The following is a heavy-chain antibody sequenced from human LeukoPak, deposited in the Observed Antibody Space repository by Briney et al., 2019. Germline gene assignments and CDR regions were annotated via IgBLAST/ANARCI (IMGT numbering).Heavy chain of an antibody. J-gene: IGHJ4*02. CDR1: GFTFSSFG. D-gene: IGHD2/OR15-2a*01. Sequence: GGSLRLSCAASGFTFSSFGMSWVRQAPGKGLEWVSGISGSDGTTYYADSVKGRFTISRDNSKNTLYLQMNGLRAEDTAVYYCAKDSAKKYDDYWGQGTLVTVSS. CDR3: AKDSAKKYDDY. CDR2: ISGSDGTT. V-gene: IGHV3-23*01.